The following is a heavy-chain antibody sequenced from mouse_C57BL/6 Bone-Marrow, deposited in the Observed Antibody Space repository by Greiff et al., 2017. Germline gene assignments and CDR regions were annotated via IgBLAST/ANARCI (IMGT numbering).Heavy chain of an antibody. D-gene: IGHD1-1*01. J-gene: IGHJ1*03. V-gene: IGHV8-12*01. CDR3: ARSYYYGSSLYWYFDV. Sequence: QVTLKVSGPGILQSSQTLSLPCSFSGFSLSTSGMGVSWIRQPSGKGLEWLAHIYWDDDKRYNPSLKSRLTISKDTSRNQVFLKITSVDTADTATYYCARSYYYGSSLYWYFDVWGTGTTVTVSS. CDR2: IYWDDDK. CDR1: GFSLSTSGMG.